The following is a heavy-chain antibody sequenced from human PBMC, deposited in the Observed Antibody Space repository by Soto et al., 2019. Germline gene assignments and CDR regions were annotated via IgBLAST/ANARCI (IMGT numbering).Heavy chain of an antibody. CDR3: ARGGGGDKFGAVD. CDR2: IIPKLGSA. Sequence: QVQLVQSGAEVKKPGSSVQVSCKASGGGNLRDYRTTWVRQAPGHGLEWMGGIIPKLGSANYAQNFQGRVTITADESTRTVDMERRILRSEDTAEYYLARGGGGDKFGAVDWGQGTPVTVSS. J-gene: IGHJ4*02. D-gene: IGHD2-21*02. CDR1: GGGNLRDYR. V-gene: IGHV1-69*01.